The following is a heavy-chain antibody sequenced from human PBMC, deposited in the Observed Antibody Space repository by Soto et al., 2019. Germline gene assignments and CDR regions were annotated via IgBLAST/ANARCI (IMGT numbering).Heavy chain of an antibody. V-gene: IGHV3-23*01. CDR2: ISGSGGST. CDR1: GFTFSSYA. Sequence: GGSLRLSCAASGFTFSSYAMSWVRQAPGKGLEWVSAISGSGGSTYYADSVKGRFTISRDKSKNTLYLQMNSLRAEDTAVYYCAKAVGGSSGREGMDAFDIWGQGTMVTVSS. J-gene: IGHJ3*02. CDR3: AKAVGGSSGREGMDAFDI. D-gene: IGHD6-19*01.